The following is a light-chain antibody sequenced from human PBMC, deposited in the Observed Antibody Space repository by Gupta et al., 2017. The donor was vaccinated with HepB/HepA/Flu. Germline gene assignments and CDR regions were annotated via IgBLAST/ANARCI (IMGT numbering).Light chain of an antibody. CDR2: GTS. CDR3: QQYKNWPPVT. V-gene: IGKV3-15*01. J-gene: IGKJ4*01. CDR1: QSVSSN. Sequence: EIVLTQSPPTLSVSPGERATLSCRASQSVSSNLAWYQQKPGQAPRLLIYGTSTRATGIPARFSGSGSATEFTLTISSRQSEDFAVYYCQQYKNWPPVTFGGGTKVEIK.